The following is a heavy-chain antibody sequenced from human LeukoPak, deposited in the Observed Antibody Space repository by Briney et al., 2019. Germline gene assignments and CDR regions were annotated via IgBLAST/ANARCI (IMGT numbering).Heavy chain of an antibody. D-gene: IGHD6-19*01. J-gene: IGHJ5*02. CDR3: AKANSGSWKSGWFDP. V-gene: IGHV3-23*01. CDR1: GFTFSTYA. CDR2: IGDSGGGT. Sequence: GGSLRLSCAASGFTFSTYAMSWVRQAPGKGLEWVSGIGDSGGGTYYADSVKGRLIISRDTFKNTLYLQMNNLRAEDTATYYCAKANSGSWKSGWFDPWGQGTLVTVSS.